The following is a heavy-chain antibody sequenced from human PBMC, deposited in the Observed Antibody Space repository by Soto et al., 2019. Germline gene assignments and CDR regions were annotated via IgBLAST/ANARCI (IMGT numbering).Heavy chain of an antibody. V-gene: IGHV3-23*01. CDR2: ISGSGGST. CDR1: GFTFSSYA. Sequence: EVQLLESGGGLVQPGGSLRLSCAASGFTFSSYAMSWVRQAPGKGLEWVSAISGSGGSTYYADSVKGRFTISRDNSKNTLYLQMNSLRAEDTAVYYCAKDANYYGSGTLHLFDYWGQGTLVSVPS. CDR3: AKDANYYGSGTLHLFDY. J-gene: IGHJ4*02. D-gene: IGHD3-10*01.